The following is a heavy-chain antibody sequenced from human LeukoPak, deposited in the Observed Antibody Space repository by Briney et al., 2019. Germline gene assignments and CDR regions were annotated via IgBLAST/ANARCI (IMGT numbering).Heavy chain of an antibody. CDR2: IYYSGST. D-gene: IGHD3-22*01. CDR1: GGSISNYY. Sequence: SETLSLTCTVSGGSISNYYWSWIRQPPGKGLEWIGYIYYSGSTNYNPSLKSRVTISVDTSKNQFSLKLSSVTAADTAMYYSARDRGYYDSSGYWFDSWGQGTLVTVSS. V-gene: IGHV4-59*01. J-gene: IGHJ5*01. CDR3: ARDRGYYDSSGYWFDS.